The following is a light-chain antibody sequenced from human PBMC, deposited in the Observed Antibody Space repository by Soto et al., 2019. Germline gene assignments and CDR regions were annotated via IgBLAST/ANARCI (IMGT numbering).Light chain of an antibody. V-gene: IGLV2-14*01. Sequence: QSALTQPASVSGSPGQSITISCTGTSSDVGAYNYVSWYQQYPGKAPKVIIFEVRKRPSGVSNRFSGSKSGDTASLTISGHQAEDEADYYCSSYRSSSTFVFGTGTKLTVL. CDR2: EVR. J-gene: IGLJ1*01. CDR1: SSDVGAYNY. CDR3: SSYRSSSTFV.